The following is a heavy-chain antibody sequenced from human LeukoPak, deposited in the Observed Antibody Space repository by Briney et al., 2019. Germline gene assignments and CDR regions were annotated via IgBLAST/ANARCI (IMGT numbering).Heavy chain of an antibody. CDR1: GFTFSSYG. V-gene: IGHV3-33*06. CDR2: IWYDGSNK. D-gene: IGHD6-19*01. Sequence: PGRSLRLSCAASGFTFSSYGMHWVRQAPGKGLEWVAVIWYDGSNKYYADSVKGRFTISRDNSKNTLYLQMNSLRAEDTAAYYCAKVGGWYEQYYYYYMDVWGKGTTVTVSS. CDR3: AKVGGWYEQYYYYYMDV. J-gene: IGHJ6*03.